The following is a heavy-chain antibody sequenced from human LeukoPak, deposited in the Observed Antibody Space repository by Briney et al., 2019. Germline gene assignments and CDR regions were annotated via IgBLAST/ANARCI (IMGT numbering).Heavy chain of an antibody. CDR1: GFTFDNYA. J-gene: IGHJ3*02. CDR2: ISWNRNSI. CDR3: AKGGYSGYGYVAGALDI. D-gene: IGHD5-12*01. Sequence: QAGGSLRLSCVVSGFTFDNYAMHWVRQAPGKGLEWVSGISWNRNSIGYADSVKGRFTISRDNAKNSLYLQMNSLRAEDKALYYCAKGGYSGYGYVAGALDIWGQGTMVTVSS. V-gene: IGHV3-9*01.